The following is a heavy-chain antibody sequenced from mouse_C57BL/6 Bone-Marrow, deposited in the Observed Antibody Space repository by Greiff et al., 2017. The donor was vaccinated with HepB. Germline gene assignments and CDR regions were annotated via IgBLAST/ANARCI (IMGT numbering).Heavy chain of an antibody. J-gene: IGHJ2*01. CDR3: ARGTTVVAKGNFDY. Sequence: VMLVESGAELVKPGASVKISCKASGYAFSSYWMNWVKQRPGKGLEWIGQIYPGDGDTNYNGKFKGKATLTADKASSTAYMQLSSLTSEDSAVYVCARGTTVVAKGNFDYWGQGTTLTVSS. D-gene: IGHD1-1*01. CDR1: GYAFSSYW. V-gene: IGHV1-80*01. CDR2: IYPGDGDT.